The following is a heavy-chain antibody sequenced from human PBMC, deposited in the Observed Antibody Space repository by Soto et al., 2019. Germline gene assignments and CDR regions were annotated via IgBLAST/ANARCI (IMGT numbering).Heavy chain of an antibody. CDR1: GGSFRGYF. J-gene: IGHJ4*02. CDR3: QGGDF. Sequence: SETLSLTCAVSGGSFRGYFWSWIRQSPDKGLEWIGEINDSGSTYYNPSFKSRLTISVDTSKSQISLTLTSVTAADSAVYYRQGGDFWGQGTRVTVSS. CDR2: INDSGST. V-gene: IGHV4-34*01. D-gene: IGHD3-16*01.